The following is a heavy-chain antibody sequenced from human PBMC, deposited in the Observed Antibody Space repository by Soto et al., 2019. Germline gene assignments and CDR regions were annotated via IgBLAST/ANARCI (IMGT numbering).Heavy chain of an antibody. V-gene: IGHV3-21*01. CDR3: ARVRSYSYGQGYGMDV. CDR2: ISSSSGYI. J-gene: IGHJ6*02. Sequence: GGSLRLSCAASGFTFSSYSMNWVRQAPGKGLEWVSSISSSSGYIYYADSVKGRFTISRDDAKNSLSLQMNSLRAEDTAVYYCARVRSYSYGQGYGMDVWGQGTTVTVSS. CDR1: GFTFSSYS. D-gene: IGHD5-18*01.